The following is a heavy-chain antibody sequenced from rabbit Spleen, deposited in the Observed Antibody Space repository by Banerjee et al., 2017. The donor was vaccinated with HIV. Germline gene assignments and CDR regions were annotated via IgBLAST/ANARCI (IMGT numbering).Heavy chain of an antibody. CDR1: GFDFSSNA. CDR3: ARDLAGAIGWNFYL. CDR2: IYTGNSKN. Sequence: QSLEESGGDLVKPGASLTLTCTASGFDFSSNAMCWVRQAPGKGLEWIGFIYTGNSKNYYASWAKGRFTISKSSSTTVTLQLTSLTAADTATYFCARDLAGAIGWNFYLWGPGTLVTVS. D-gene: IGHD4-1*01. J-gene: IGHJ4*01. V-gene: IGHV1S40*01.